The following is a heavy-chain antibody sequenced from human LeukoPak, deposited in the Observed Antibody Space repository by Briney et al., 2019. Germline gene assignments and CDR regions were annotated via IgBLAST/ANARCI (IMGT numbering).Heavy chain of an antibody. V-gene: IGHV4-34*01. CDR2: INHSGST. J-gene: IGHJ4*02. D-gene: IGHD3-9*01. CDR3: ARGSGLRYFDYQVDY. Sequence: SETLSLTCAVYGGSFSGYYWSWIRQPPGKGLEWIGEINHSGSTNYNPSLKSRVTISVDTSKNQFSLKLSSVTAADTAVYYCARGSGLRYFDYQVDYWGQGTLVTVSS. CDR1: GGSFSGYY.